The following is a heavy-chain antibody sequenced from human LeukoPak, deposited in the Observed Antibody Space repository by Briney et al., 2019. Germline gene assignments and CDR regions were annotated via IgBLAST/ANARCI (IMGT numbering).Heavy chain of an antibody. J-gene: IGHJ5*02. CDR3: ARGGYYNTSGYHYVQGFDP. D-gene: IGHD3-22*01. V-gene: IGHV1-2*02. Sequence: GASVKVSCKASGYTLTVYYIHWVRQAPGQGLEWMGWIHPNSGVTNSAQKLQGRVTMTRDTPITTVNMELNRLRSDDTAVYYCARGGYYNTSGYHYVQGFDPWGQGTLVTVSS. CDR1: GYTLTVYY. CDR2: IHPNSGVT.